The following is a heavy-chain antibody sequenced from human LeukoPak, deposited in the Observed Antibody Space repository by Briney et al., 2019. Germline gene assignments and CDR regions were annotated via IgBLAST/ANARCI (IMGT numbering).Heavy chain of an antibody. Sequence: GGSLRLSCAVSGFTVSSNYMSWVRQAPGKGLEWVSVIYSGGSTYYADSVKGRFTISRDNSKNTLYLQMNSLRAEDTAVYYCARGYPPDTAMVTSDYWGQGTLVTVSS. CDR3: ARGYPPDTAMVTSDY. V-gene: IGHV3-53*01. D-gene: IGHD5-18*01. CDR1: GFTVSSNY. J-gene: IGHJ4*02. CDR2: IYSGGST.